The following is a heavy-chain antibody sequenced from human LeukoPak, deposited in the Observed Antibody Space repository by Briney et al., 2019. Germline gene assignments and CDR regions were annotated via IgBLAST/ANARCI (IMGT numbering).Heavy chain of an antibody. J-gene: IGHJ4*02. CDR1: GGSSSGYY. CDR3: ARAAAGLGFDY. Sequence: PSETLSLTCAVYGGSSSGYYWSWIRQPPGKGLESIGEINHSGSTNYNPSLKSRVTISVETSKNQFSLKLSSVTAADTAVYYCARAAAGLGFDYWGQGTLVTVSS. CDR2: INHSGST. V-gene: IGHV4-34*01. D-gene: IGHD6-19*01.